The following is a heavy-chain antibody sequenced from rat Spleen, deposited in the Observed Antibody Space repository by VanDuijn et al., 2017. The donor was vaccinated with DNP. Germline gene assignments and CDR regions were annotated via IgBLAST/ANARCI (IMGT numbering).Heavy chain of an antibody. CDR2: ISYDGGSS. CDR3: ARHDHYGNYHFYAMDA. V-gene: IGHV5-7*01. D-gene: IGHD1-12*03. CDR1: GFTFSDYY. J-gene: IGHJ4*01. Sequence: EVQLVESGGGLVQPGRSLKLSCAASGFTFSDYYMAWVRQAPTKGLEWVTYISYDGGSSDYGDSVKGRFTISRDNAKSTLYLQMDSLRSEDTATYFCARHDHYGNYHFYAMDAWGQGTSVTVSS.